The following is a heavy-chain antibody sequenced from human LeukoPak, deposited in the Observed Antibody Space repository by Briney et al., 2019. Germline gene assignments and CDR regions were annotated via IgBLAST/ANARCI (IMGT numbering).Heavy chain of an antibody. CDR3: ARDRAIFGVVTSWFDP. V-gene: IGHV4-4*07. J-gene: IGHJ5*02. CDR2: IYTSGST. Sequence: SETLSLTCTVSGGSISSYYWSWIRQPAGKGLEWIGRIYTSGSTNYNPSLKSRVTMSVDTSKNQFSLKLSSVTAADTAVYYCARDRAIFGVVTSWFDPWGQGTLVTVSS. CDR1: GGSISSYY. D-gene: IGHD3-3*01.